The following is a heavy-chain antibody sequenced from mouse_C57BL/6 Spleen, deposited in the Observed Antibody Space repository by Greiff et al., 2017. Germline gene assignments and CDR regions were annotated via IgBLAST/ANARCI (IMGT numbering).Heavy chain of an antibody. D-gene: IGHD1-1*01. Sequence: VQLQQPGAELVKPGASVKLSCTASGFNFNSYWMHWVRQRPDQGLEWIGRIDPSSGDTKYHEKFKGKATLTVDTPSSTAYMQLSRLTSEDTAVYYCASDGVVCFDFCGRGTTTTVT. J-gene: IGHJ1*03. V-gene: IGHV1-72*01. CDR2: IDPSSGDT. CDR3: ASDGVVCFDFCG. CDR1: GFNFNSYW.